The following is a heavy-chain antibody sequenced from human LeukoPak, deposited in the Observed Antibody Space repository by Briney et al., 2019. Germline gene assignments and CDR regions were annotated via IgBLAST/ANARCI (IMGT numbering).Heavy chain of an antibody. CDR3: ASSSGYSSSWYHYY. D-gene: IGHD6-13*01. Sequence: SETLSLTCAVYGGSFSGYYWSWIRQPPGKGLEWIGEINHSGSTNYNPSLKSRVTISVDTSKNQFSLKLSSVTAADTAVYYCASSSGYSSSWYHYYWGQGTLVTVSS. J-gene: IGHJ4*02. CDR2: INHSGST. CDR1: GGSFSGYY. V-gene: IGHV4-34*01.